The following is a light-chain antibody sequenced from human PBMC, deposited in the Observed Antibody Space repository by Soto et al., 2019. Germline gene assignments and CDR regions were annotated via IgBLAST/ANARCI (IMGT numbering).Light chain of an antibody. CDR1: SSDVGYYNY. J-gene: IGLJ1*01. Sequence: QSALTQPASVSGSPGQSITISCTGTSSDVGYYNYVSWYQHHPGKAPKLMIYEVSNRPSGVSNRFSGAKSGNTASLTISGLQAEDEAGYFCSSYATSSTYVFGTGTKLTAL. V-gene: IGLV2-14*01. CDR3: SSYATSSTYV. CDR2: EVS.